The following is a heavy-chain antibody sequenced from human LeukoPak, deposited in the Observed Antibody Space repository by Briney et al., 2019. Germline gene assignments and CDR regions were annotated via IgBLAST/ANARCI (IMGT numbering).Heavy chain of an antibody. CDR2: IQYDGSNE. V-gene: IGHV3-30*02. Sequence: GGSLRLSCAASGFTFSSYGMHWVRQAPGKGLEWVAYIQYDGSNEQYAHSVRGRFPISRDSSKNILYMQMNRLRAEDTAVYYCAKDSAKKYDDYWGQGTLVTVSS. CDR1: GFTFSSYG. D-gene: IGHD2/OR15-2a*01. J-gene: IGHJ4*02. CDR3: AKDSAKKYDDY.